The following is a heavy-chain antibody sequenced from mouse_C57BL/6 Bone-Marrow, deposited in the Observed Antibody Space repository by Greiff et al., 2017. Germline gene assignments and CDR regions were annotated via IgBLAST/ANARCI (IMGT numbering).Heavy chain of an antibody. J-gene: IGHJ2*01. V-gene: IGHV5-16*01. CDR3: ARDGYYYGSSPSYFDY. Sequence: EVKLMESEGGLVQPGSSMKLSCTASGFTFSDYYMAWVRQVPEKGLEWVANLNYDGSSTYYLDSLKSRFIISRDNAKNILYLQMSSLKSEDTATYYCARDGYYYGSSPSYFDYWGQGTTLTVSS. CDR1: GFTFSDYY. D-gene: IGHD1-1*01. CDR2: LNYDGSST.